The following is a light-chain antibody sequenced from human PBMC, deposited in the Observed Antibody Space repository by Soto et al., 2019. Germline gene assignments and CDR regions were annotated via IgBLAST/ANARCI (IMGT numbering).Light chain of an antibody. Sequence: EIVMTQSPATLSVSRGERATLSCRANQAISSNLAWYQQKPGQAPRLLIYGASTRATGIPDRFSGSGSGTEFTLTISSLQSEDFAVYYCHQYGNGAYTFGQGTKVDIK. CDR2: GAS. CDR3: HQYGNGAYT. CDR1: QAISSN. J-gene: IGKJ2*01. V-gene: IGKV3-15*01.